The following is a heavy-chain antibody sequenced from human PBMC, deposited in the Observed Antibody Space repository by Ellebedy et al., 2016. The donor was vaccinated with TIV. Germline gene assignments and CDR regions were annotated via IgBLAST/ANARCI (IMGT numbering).Heavy chain of an antibody. CDR2: ISWNSGSI. V-gene: IGHV3-9*01. CDR3: AKDSGVYSTSWYPKAVDN. CDR1: GFTFDDYA. Sequence: SLKISCAASGFTFDDYAMYWVRQAPGKGLEWVSGISWNSGSIAYADSVRGRFTISRDNAKNSLYLQMNSLRAEDTALYYCAKDSGVYSTSWYPKAVDNWGQGTMVTVSS. J-gene: IGHJ3*02. D-gene: IGHD6-13*01.